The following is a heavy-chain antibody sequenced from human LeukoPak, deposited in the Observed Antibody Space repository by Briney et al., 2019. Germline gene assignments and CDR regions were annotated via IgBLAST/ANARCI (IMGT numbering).Heavy chain of an antibody. CDR1: GFTFSSYA. J-gene: IGHJ5*02. CDR2: ISYDGSNK. Sequence: GGSLRLPCAASGFTFSSYAMHWVRQAPGKGLEWVAVISYDGSNKYYADSVKGRLTISRDNSKNTLYLQMNSLRAEDTAVYYCARGITGYSSSSWGQGTLVTVSS. CDR3: ARGITGYSSSS. D-gene: IGHD6-13*01. V-gene: IGHV3-30-3*01.